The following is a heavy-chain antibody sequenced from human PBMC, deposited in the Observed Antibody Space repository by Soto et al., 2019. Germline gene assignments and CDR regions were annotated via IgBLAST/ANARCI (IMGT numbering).Heavy chain of an antibody. CDR3: ARDLGDCSGGSCSYYYYGMDV. V-gene: IGHV3-11*06. Sequence: GGSLRLSCAASGFTFSDYYMSWIRQAPGKGLEWVSYISSSSSYTNYADSVKGRFTISRDNAKNSLYLQMNNLRAEDTAVYYCARDLGDCSGGSCSYYYYGMDVWGQGTTVTVSS. CDR2: ISSSSSYT. CDR1: GFTFSDYY. J-gene: IGHJ6*02. D-gene: IGHD2-15*01.